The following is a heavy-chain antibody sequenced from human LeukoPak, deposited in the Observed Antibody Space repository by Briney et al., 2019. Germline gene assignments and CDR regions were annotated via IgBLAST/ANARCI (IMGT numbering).Heavy chain of an antibody. Sequence: PGGSLRLSCAASGFTFSSYGMHWVRQAPGKGLEWVAFIRYDGSNKYYADSVKGRFTISRDNAKNSLYLQMNSLRAEDTALYYCAKDDGYSYGYSRGLVDYWGQGTLVTVSS. D-gene: IGHD5-18*01. CDR3: AKDDGYSYGYSRGLVDY. CDR2: IRYDGSNK. J-gene: IGHJ4*02. V-gene: IGHV3-30*02. CDR1: GFTFSSYG.